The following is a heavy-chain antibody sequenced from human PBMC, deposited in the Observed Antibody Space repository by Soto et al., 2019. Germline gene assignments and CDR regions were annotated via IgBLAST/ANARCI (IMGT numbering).Heavy chain of an antibody. CDR3: ARAKGAVAGPDYYYYGMDV. J-gene: IGHJ6*02. Sequence: GASVKVSCKASGYTFTSYGISWVRQAPGQGLEWMGWISAYNGNTSYAQKLQGRVTMTTDTSTSTAYMELSSLRSEDTAVYYCARAKGAVAGPDYYYYGMDVWGQGTTVTGSS. D-gene: IGHD6-19*01. CDR2: ISAYNGNT. V-gene: IGHV1-18*01. CDR1: GYTFTSYG.